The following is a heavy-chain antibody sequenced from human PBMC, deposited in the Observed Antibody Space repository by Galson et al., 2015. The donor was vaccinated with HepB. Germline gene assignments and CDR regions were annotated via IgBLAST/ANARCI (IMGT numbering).Heavy chain of an antibody. D-gene: IGHD1-26*01. CDR3: TRVPYGGARMYYFDY. V-gene: IGHV3-23*01. Sequence: SLRLSCAASGFTFSSYALSWVRQAPGKGLEWVSSISGSGGNTYYADSVKGRFTISRDNSKNILFLQMDSVRADDTAVYFCTRVPYGGARMYYFDYWGQGTRVTVSS. CDR1: GFTFSSYA. J-gene: IGHJ4*02. CDR2: ISGSGGNT.